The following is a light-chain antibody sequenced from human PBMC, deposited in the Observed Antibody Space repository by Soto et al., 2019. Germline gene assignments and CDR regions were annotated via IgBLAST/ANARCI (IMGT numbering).Light chain of an antibody. CDR1: QSVSSY. CDR2: DAS. J-gene: IGKJ4*01. CDR3: QQRSNWPPLT. V-gene: IGKV3-11*01. Sequence: EIVLTQSPATLSLSPGERATLSCRASQSVSSYLAWYQQKPGQAPRLLIYDASNRATGTPARFSGSGSGTDSTLPIISLEPEDFAVYYCQQRSNWPPLTFGGGTKVEIK.